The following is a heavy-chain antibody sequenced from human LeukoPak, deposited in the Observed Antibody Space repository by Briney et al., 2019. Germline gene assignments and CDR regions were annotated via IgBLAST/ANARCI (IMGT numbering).Heavy chain of an antibody. J-gene: IGHJ2*01. CDR1: GFTFSSYW. CDR2: IDRSARTI. CDR3: AREGMDSGNSRWYFDL. V-gene: IGHV3-48*03. D-gene: IGHD1-26*01. Sequence: GGSLRLSCAASGFTFSSYWMHWVRQAPGKGLEWVAYIDRSARTIYYADSVKGRVTISRDDAESSLYLQMNSLRAEDTAVYYCAREGMDSGNSRWYFDLWGRGTLVTVSS.